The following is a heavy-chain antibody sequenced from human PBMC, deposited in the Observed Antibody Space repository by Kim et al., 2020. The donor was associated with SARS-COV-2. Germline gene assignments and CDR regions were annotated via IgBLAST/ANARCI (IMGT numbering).Heavy chain of an antibody. V-gene: IGHV3-30*01. J-gene: IGHJ4*02. Sequence: RFPIARDNSKNTLYLQMNSLRAEDTAVYYCARAYYYDSSGYDQGGFYFDYWGQGTLVTVSS. CDR3: ARAYYYDSSGYDQGGFYFDY. D-gene: IGHD3-22*01.